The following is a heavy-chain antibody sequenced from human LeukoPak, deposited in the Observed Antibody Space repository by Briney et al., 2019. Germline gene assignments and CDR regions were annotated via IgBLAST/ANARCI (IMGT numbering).Heavy chain of an antibody. Sequence: GGSLRLSCAASGFTFSSYAMHWVRQAPGKGLEWVAVISYDGSNKYYADSVKGRFTISRDNSKNTLYLQMNSLRAEDTAVYYCAKDSAAPISITMVRGRWYFDYWGQGTLVTVSS. V-gene: IGHV3-30*04. D-gene: IGHD3-10*01. J-gene: IGHJ4*02. CDR3: AKDSAAPISITMVRGRWYFDY. CDR2: ISYDGSNK. CDR1: GFTFSSYA.